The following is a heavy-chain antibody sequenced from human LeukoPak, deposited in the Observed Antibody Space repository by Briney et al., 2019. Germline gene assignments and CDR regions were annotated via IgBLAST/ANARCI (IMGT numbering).Heavy chain of an antibody. V-gene: IGHV4-34*01. J-gene: IGHJ5*02. D-gene: IGHD6-19*01. CDR3: ARRPAESVAGTAGGRRKGVGVRWFDP. CDR1: GGSFSGYY. Sequence: SETLSLTCAVYGGSFSGYYWSWIRQPPGKGLEWIGEINHSGSTNYNPSLKSRVTISVDTSKNQFSLKLSSVTAADTAVYYCARRPAESVAGTAGGRRKGVGVRWFDPWGQGTLVTVSS. CDR2: INHSGST.